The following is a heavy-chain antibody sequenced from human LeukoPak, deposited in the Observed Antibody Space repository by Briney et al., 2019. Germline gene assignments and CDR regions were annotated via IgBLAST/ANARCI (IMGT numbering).Heavy chain of an antibody. CDR3: ARRGSGSRYYFDY. CDR2: IYYSGST. J-gene: IGHJ4*02. CDR1: GGSISSSSYY. Sequence: SETLSLTCTVSGGSISSSSYYWGWIRQPPGKGLEWIGSIYYSGSTYYNPSLKSRVTISVDTSKNQFSLKLSSVTAADTAVYYCARRGSGSRYYFDYWGQGTLVTVSS. V-gene: IGHV4-39*07. D-gene: IGHD1-26*01.